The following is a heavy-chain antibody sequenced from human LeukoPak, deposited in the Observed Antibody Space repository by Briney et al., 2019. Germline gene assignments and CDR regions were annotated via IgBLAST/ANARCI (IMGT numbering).Heavy chain of an antibody. CDR3: ARAIAGAGYFDY. J-gene: IGHJ4*02. Sequence: SVKVSCKASGGTFTSYAISWVRQAPGQGLEWMGRIIPIFGTANYEQKFQGRVTITTDESTNTAYMELSSLRSEDTAVYYCARAIAGAGYFDYWGQGTLVTVSS. D-gene: IGHD1-26*01. CDR2: IIPIFGTA. CDR1: GGTFTSYA. V-gene: IGHV1-69*05.